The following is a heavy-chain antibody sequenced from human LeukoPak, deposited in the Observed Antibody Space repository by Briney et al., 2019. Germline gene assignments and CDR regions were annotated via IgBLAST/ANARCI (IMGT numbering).Heavy chain of an antibody. J-gene: IGHJ4*02. CDR3: AKGGLRYFDWLLFGHFDY. CDR1: GFTFDDYA. Sequence: PGGSLRLSCAATGFTFDDYAMRWVRHAPGKGLEWVSGISWNSGSIGYADSVKGRFTISRDNAKNSLYLQMNSLRAEDTALYYCAKGGLRYFDWLLFGHFDYWGQGTLVTVSS. V-gene: IGHV3-9*01. D-gene: IGHD3-9*01. CDR2: ISWNSGSI.